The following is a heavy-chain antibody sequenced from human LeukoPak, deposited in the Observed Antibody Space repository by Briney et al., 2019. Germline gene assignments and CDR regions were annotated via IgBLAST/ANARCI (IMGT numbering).Heavy chain of an antibody. D-gene: IGHD3-10*01. Sequence: GGSLRLSCAASGFTFSSYAMHWVRQAPGNGLEWMAVISYDGSNKYYADSVKGRFTISRDNSKNTLYLQMNSLRAEDTAVYYCIRNNDYDASYAYWGQGALVTVSS. V-gene: IGHV3-30-3*01. J-gene: IGHJ4*02. CDR2: ISYDGSNK. CDR3: IRNNDYDASYAY. CDR1: GFTFSSYA.